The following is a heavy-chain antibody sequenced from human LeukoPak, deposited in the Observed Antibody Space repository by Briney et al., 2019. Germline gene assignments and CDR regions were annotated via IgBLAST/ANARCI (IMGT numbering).Heavy chain of an antibody. Sequence: SETLSLTCTVSGGSISSSSYYWGWIRQPPGKGLEWIGSIYSSGSTYYNPSVKSRVTISVDTSKNQFSLKLSSVTAADTAVYYCARQVYYYGSGSYADFWGQGTLVTVSS. D-gene: IGHD3-10*01. J-gene: IGHJ4*02. CDR2: IYSSGST. CDR1: GGSISSSSYY. CDR3: ARQVYYYGSGSYADF. V-gene: IGHV4-39*01.